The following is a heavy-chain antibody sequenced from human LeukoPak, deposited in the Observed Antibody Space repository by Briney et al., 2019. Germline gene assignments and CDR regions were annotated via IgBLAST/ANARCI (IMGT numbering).Heavy chain of an antibody. CDR2: LYTRGST. J-gene: IGHJ6*03. D-gene: IGHD5-24*01. Sequence: SETLSLTCTVSGVSIRSYSWSWIRRPPGKGLEWIGYLYTRGSTDSNPSLKSRVTISEDTSKNQVSLKLRSVTAADTAVYYCARRGADMATIPDYGYWYMDVWGKGTTVTVSS. V-gene: IGHV4-4*09. CDR3: ARRGADMATIPDYGYWYMDV. CDR1: GVSIRSYS.